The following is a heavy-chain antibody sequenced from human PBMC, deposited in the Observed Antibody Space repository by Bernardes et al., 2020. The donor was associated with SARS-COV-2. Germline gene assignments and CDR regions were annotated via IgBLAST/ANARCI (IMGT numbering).Heavy chain of an antibody. Sequence: GGSLRLSCAASGFTFSSYGMHWVRQAPGKGLEWVAVISYDGSNKYYADSVKGRFTISRDNSKNTLYLQMNSLRAEDTAVYYCAKQKRSYGSGSHAGYGMDVWGQGTTVTVSS. J-gene: IGHJ6*02. V-gene: IGHV3-30*18. D-gene: IGHD3-10*01. CDR2: ISYDGSNK. CDR1: GFTFSSYG. CDR3: AKQKRSYGSGSHAGYGMDV.